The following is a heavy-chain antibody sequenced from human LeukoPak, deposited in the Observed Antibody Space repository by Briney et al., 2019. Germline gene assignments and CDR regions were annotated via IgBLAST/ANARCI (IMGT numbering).Heavy chain of an antibody. D-gene: IGHD5-12*01. Sequence: PSETLSLSCSVSGDSVSSLHSYWTWIRQPPGKGLEWIGSIYSGRTTYYNPSLNSRVTISVLTSKNQFSLQLHSVTAADTAVYYCARHDGRGGATMGALDSWGQGSLVTVSS. CDR1: GDSVSSLHSY. CDR3: ARHDGRGGATMGALDS. V-gene: IGHV4-39*01. CDR2: IYSGRTT. J-gene: IGHJ4*02.